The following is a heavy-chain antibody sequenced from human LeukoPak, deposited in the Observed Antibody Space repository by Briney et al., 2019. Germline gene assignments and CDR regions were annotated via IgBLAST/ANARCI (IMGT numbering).Heavy chain of an antibody. J-gene: IGHJ6*02. Sequence: TGGSLRLSCAASGFTFSSYWMNWARQAPGKGLEWVASINHNGNVNYYMDSVKGRFTISRENAKNSLYLQMSNLRAEDTAVYFCARGGGLDVWGQGATVTVSS. CDR3: ARGGGLDV. CDR1: GFTFSSYW. V-gene: IGHV3-7*03. CDR2: INHNGNVN. D-gene: IGHD3-16*01.